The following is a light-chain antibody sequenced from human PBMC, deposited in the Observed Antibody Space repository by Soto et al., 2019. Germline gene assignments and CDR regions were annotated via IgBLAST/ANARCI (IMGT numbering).Light chain of an antibody. CDR1: QSVDSY. V-gene: IGKV3-11*01. Sequence: EIVLTQSPATLSLSPGARAPLSCRASQSVDSYLAWYQQRPGRAPRLLIYDVSNRATGIPARFSGSGSGTDFTLTISSLEPEDFAVYYCQQRSNWPPFTFGPGTKVDI. CDR2: DVS. J-gene: IGKJ3*01. CDR3: QQRSNWPPFT.